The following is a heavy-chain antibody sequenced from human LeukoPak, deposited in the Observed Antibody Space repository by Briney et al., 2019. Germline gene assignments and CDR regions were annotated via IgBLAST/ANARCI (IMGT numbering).Heavy chain of an antibody. CDR1: GGSISSGCYS. D-gene: IGHD6-13*01. Sequence: PSETLSLTCAVAGGSISSGCYSWGWIRQPPWNGLEWIGYIYHSGSTYYNPSLKSRVTISVNRSKNQFSLKLSSVTAADTAVYYCARAAAGTGWWFDPWGQGTLVTVSS. CDR3: ARAAAGTGWWFDP. CDR2: IYHSGST. J-gene: IGHJ5*02. V-gene: IGHV4-30-2*01.